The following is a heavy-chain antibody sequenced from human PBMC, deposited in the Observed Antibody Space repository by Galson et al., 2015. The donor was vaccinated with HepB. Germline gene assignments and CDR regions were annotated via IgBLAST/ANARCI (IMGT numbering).Heavy chain of an antibody. V-gene: IGHV3-23*01. CDR3: AKASGADSKYVNYYYYNGMDV. Sequence: LRLSCAASGFTFSSYAMSWVRQAPGKGLQWVSGISGSGGSTYYADSVKGRFTISRDNSKNRLYLQMNSLRAEDTAVYYCAKASGADSKYVNYYYYNGMDVWGQGTTVTVSS. D-gene: IGHD4-11*01. CDR2: ISGSGGST. J-gene: IGHJ6*02. CDR1: GFTFSSYA.